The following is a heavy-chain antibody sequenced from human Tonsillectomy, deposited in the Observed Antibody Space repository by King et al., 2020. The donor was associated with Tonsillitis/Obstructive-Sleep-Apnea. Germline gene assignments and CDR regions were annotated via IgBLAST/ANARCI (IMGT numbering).Heavy chain of an antibody. Sequence: VQLVQSGGGVVQTGRSLRLSCAASGFTFSSYAMHWVRQAPGKGLEWVAVISYDGSNKYYADSVKGRFTISRDNSKNTLYLQMNSLRAEDTALYYCATHTGYGRVVIVATELDYWGQGTLVPVSS. CDR3: ATHTGYGRVVIVATELDY. V-gene: IGHV3-30*04. D-gene: IGHD5-12*01. J-gene: IGHJ4*02. CDR1: GFTFSSYA. CDR2: ISYDGSNK.